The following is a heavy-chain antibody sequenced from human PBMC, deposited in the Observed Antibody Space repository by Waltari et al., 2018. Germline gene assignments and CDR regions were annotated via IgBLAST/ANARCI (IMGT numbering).Heavy chain of an antibody. CDR1: GFTFSSYA. J-gene: IGHJ3*02. D-gene: IGHD3-10*01. Sequence: EVQLLESGGGLVQPGGSLRLSCAASGFTFSSYAMHWVRQATGKGLEGVLAIVNAGDKYDPGSVKGRCTIARENAKKSLYLQMNSLRAGDTAVYYCARGVRGSGSYPDAFDIWGQGTMVTVSS. CDR3: ARGVRGSGSYPDAFDI. CDR2: IVNAGDK. V-gene: IGHV3-13*01.